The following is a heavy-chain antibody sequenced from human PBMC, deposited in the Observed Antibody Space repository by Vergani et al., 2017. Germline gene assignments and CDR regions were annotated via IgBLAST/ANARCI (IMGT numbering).Heavy chain of an antibody. CDR3: TARRTGRDPFDV. Sequence: EVKLVESGGGLVQPGRSLRLSCAAPGFNFDNYAMHWVRQAPGKGLEWVSGINDNSAIIIYADSVRGRFTISRDNAKKSLYLQMNSLKTDDTALYYCTARRTGRDPFDVWGRGTLVTVSS. CDR2: INDNSAII. J-gene: IGHJ3*01. D-gene: IGHD1-14*01. CDR1: GFNFDNYA. V-gene: IGHV3-9*01.